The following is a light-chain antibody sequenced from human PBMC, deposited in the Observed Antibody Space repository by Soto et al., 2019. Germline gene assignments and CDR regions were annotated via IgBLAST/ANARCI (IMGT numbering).Light chain of an antibody. CDR2: EVR. CDR1: SSDVGSYNL. V-gene: IGLV2-14*02. Sequence: QSALTQPASVSGSPGQSITISCTGTSSDVGSYNLVSWYQQHPGKAPKLIIYEVRNRPSGLSPRFSASKSGNTASLTISGLQADDEADYYCCSYTTSRTLVFGTGTKLTVL. CDR3: CSYTTSRTLV. J-gene: IGLJ1*01.